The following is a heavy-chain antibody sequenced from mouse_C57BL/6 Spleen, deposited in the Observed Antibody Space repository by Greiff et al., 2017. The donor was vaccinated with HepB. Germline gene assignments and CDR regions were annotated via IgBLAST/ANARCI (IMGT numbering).Heavy chain of an antibody. J-gene: IGHJ4*01. CDR3: ARPDYYGSPYAMDY. CDR2: ISSGSSTI. V-gene: IGHV5-17*01. Sequence: DVKLVESGGGLVKPGGSLKLSCAASGFTFSDYGMHWVRQAPEKGLEWVAYISSGSSTIYYADTVKGRFTISRDNAKNTLFLQMTSLRSEDTAMYYCARPDYYGSPYAMDYWGQGTSVTVSS. D-gene: IGHD1-1*01. CDR1: GFTFSDYG.